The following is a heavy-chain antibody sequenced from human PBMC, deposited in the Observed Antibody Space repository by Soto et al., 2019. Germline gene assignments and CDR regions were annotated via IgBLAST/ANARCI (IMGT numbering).Heavy chain of an antibody. J-gene: IGHJ4*02. V-gene: IGHV4-31*03. Sequence: SETLSLTCTVSGGSISSGGYYWSWIRHHPGKGLEWIGYIYYSGSTYYNPSLKSRVTVSVDTSKNQFSLKLSSVTAADTAVYYCARASKQWLVIFGYWGQGTLVTVSS. CDR1: GGSISSGGYY. D-gene: IGHD6-19*01. CDR2: IYYSGST. CDR3: ARASKQWLVIFGY.